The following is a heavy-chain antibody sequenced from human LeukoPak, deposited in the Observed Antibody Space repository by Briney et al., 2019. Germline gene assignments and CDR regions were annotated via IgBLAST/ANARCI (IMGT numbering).Heavy chain of an antibody. CDR2: IYYSGST. CDR3: ARLSHSRYCTNGVCRDY. V-gene: IGHV4-59*12. D-gene: IGHD2-8*01. Sequence: SETLSLTCTVSGGSISSYYWSWIRQPPGKGLEWIGYIYYSGSTNYNPSLKSRVTISVDTSKNQFSLKLSSVTAADTAVYYCARLSHSRYCTNGVCRDYWGQGTLVTVSS. CDR1: GGSISSYY. J-gene: IGHJ4*02.